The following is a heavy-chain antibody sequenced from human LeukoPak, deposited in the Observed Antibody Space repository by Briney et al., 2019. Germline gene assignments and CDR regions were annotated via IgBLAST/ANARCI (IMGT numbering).Heavy chain of an antibody. D-gene: IGHD6-19*01. Sequence: ASVKVSCRVSGYTLTELSMHWVRQAPGKGLEWMGGFDPEDGGTIYAQKFQGRVTMTEDTSTDTAYMELSSLRSEDTAVYYCATGPAGAVAGTFDYWGQGTLVTVSS. V-gene: IGHV1-24*01. J-gene: IGHJ4*02. CDR3: ATGPAGAVAGTFDY. CDR1: GYTLTELS. CDR2: FDPEDGGT.